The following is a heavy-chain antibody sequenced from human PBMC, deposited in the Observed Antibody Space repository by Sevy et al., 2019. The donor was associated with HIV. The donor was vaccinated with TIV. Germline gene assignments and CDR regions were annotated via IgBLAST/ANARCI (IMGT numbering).Heavy chain of an antibody. D-gene: IGHD6-13*01. Sequence: SETLSLTCTVSGGSISGYYWSWIRQPAGKGLEWIGRVYASSSTKYNPSLRSRVTISVDTSRNQFSLNLQSVTAADTAVYYCAREDFGSSWLYYYIDVWCKGTPVTVSS. V-gene: IGHV4-4*07. J-gene: IGHJ6*03. CDR2: VYASSST. CDR1: GGSISGYY. CDR3: AREDFGSSWLYYYIDV.